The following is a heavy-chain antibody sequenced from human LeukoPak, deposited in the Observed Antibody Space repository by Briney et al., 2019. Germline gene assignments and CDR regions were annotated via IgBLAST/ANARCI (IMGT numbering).Heavy chain of an antibody. CDR1: GFTFSSYA. J-gene: IGHJ4*02. CDR3: AKDLTWFGDQTKNFDY. Sequence: PGGSLRLSCAASGFTFSSYAMSWVRQAPGKGLEWVSGISGSGGSTYYADSVKGRFTISRDNSKNTLYLQMNSLRGEDTAVYYCAKDLTWFGDQTKNFDYWGQGTLVTVSS. CDR2: ISGSGGST. V-gene: IGHV3-23*01. D-gene: IGHD3-10*01.